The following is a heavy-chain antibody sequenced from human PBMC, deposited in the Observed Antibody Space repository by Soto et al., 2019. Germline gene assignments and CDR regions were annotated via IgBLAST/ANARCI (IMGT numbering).Heavy chain of an antibody. CDR3: AKGVDIVVVPAATFDY. Sequence: EVQLVESGGGLVQPGRSLRLSCAASGFTFDDYAMHWVRQAPGKGLEWVSGISWNSGSIGYADSVKGRFTISRDNAKNSLYLQMNNLRAEDTALYYCAKGVDIVVVPAATFDYWGQGTLVTVSS. J-gene: IGHJ4*02. V-gene: IGHV3-9*01. CDR2: ISWNSGSI. CDR1: GFTFDDYA. D-gene: IGHD2-2*03.